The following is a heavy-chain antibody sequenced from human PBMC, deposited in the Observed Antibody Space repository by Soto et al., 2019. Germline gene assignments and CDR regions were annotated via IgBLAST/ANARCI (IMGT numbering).Heavy chain of an antibody. V-gene: IGHV1-2*04. CDR2: VDPNGGGT. CDR3: TTWVDYGDYEGFDF. CDR1: GNTFTDYK. J-gene: IGHJ4*02. Sequence: ASVKVSCKTSGNTFTDYKLHWVRQAPGQGLEWMGWVDPNGGGTNSAQKFQGSVTMTRGTSITTVYLELSRLKTNDTATYFCTTWVDYGDYEGFDFWGQGTLVTVSS. D-gene: IGHD4-17*01.